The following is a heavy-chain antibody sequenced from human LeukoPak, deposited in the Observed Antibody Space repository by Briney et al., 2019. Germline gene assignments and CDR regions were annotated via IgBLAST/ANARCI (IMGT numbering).Heavy chain of an antibody. D-gene: IGHD1-1*01. CDR3: TRERAGTIVDD. CDR2: ISHRGTT. CDR1: GYSFSAGYY. Sequence: PSETLSLTCAVSGYSFSAGYYWGRIRPSPGKGLEWIGSISHRGTTYHNPSLKSRIIISLDTSKNQFSLSLTSVTAADTATYYRTRERAGTIVDDWGQGTLVTVSS. V-gene: IGHV4-38-2*02. J-gene: IGHJ4*02.